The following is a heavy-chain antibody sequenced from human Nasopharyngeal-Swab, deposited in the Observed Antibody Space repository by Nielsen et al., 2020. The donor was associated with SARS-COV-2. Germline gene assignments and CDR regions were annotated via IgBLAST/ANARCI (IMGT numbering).Heavy chain of an antibody. CDR3: ARGWAGHYFDY. CDR1: GASITSGGYY. V-gene: IGHV4-31*03. D-gene: IGHD1-26*01. J-gene: IGHJ4*02. CDR2: IYYSGNT. Sequence: SETMSLTCTVSGASITSGGYYWSWISHLPGRGQEWIGYIYYSGNTFYNPSLKSRVTMSVDTSENQFSLNLNSVTAADTAVYYCARGWAGHYFDYWGQGTLVTVSS.